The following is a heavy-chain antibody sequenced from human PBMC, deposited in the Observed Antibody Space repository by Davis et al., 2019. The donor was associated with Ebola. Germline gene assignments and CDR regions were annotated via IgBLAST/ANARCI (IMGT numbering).Heavy chain of an antibody. CDR1: GFTFSSYG. D-gene: IGHD4-17*01. CDR2: ISSSSSTI. Sequence: GGSLRLSCAASGFTFSSYGMHWVRQAPGKGLEWVSSISSSSSTINYADSVKGRFTISRDNAKNSLYLQMNSLRDEDTAVFYCARGRTVTNYVDYWGPGTLVTVSS. CDR3: ARGRTVTNYVDY. V-gene: IGHV3-48*02. J-gene: IGHJ4*02.